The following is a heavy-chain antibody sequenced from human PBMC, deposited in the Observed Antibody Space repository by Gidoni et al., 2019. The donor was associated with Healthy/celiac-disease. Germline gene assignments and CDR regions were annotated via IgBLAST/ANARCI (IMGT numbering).Heavy chain of an antibody. V-gene: IGHV3-7*01. J-gene: IGHJ4*02. Sequence: EVQLVESGGGLVQPGGSLRLSCAASGFTFSSYWMSWVRQAPGKGLEWVANIKQDGSEKYYVDSVKGRFTISRDNAKNSLYLQMNSLRAEDTAVYYCARDPLHYDILTGLDYWGQGTLVTVSS. CDR2: IKQDGSEK. CDR3: ARDPLHYDILTGLDY. CDR1: GFTFSSYW. D-gene: IGHD3-9*01.